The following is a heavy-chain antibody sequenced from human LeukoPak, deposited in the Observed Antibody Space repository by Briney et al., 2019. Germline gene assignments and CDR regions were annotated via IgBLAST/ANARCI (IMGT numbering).Heavy chain of an antibody. Sequence: SVKVSCKASGGTFSSYAISWVRQAPGQGLEWMGRIIPILGIANYAQKFQGRVTITADKSTSTAYMELSSLRSEDTAVYYCARSEDYYDSSGYYSCWGRGTLVTVSS. D-gene: IGHD3-22*01. CDR3: ARSEDYYDSSGYYSC. CDR2: IIPILGIA. J-gene: IGHJ4*02. V-gene: IGHV1-69*04. CDR1: GGTFSSYA.